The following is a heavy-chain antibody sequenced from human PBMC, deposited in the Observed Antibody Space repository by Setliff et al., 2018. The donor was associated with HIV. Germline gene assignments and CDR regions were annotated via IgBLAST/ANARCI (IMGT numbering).Heavy chain of an antibody. CDR2: ISAYNDNA. Sequence: GASVKVSCKASGYTFTDYEITWVRQAPGQGLEWMGWISAYNDNANYVQELQGRVTMTTDTSTSTAHMELRSLRSDDTAVYFCARFGNFWPYGMDVWGQGTTVTVSS. J-gene: IGHJ6*02. CDR3: ARFGNFWPYGMDV. CDR1: GYTFTDYE. V-gene: IGHV1-18*01. D-gene: IGHD3-3*01.